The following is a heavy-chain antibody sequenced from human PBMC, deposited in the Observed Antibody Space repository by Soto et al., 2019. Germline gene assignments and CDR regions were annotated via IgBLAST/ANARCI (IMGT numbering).Heavy chain of an antibody. J-gene: IGHJ3*02. D-gene: IGHD2-21*02. CDR2: ISGSGGST. V-gene: IGHV3-23*01. CDR3: AKEANLGCGGDCYAGGAFDI. Sequence: GGSLRLSCAASGFTFSSYAMGWVRQAPGKGLEWVSAISGSGGSTYYADSVKGRFTISRDNSKNTLYLQMNSLRAEDTAVYYCAKEANLGCGGDCYAGGAFDIWGQGTMVTVSS. CDR1: GFTFSSYA.